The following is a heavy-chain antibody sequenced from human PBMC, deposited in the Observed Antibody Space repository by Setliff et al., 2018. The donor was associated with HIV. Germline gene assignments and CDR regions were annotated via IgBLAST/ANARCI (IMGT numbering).Heavy chain of an antibody. CDR2: IFPRDSET. D-gene: IGHD3-9*01. CDR3: TRHPLRPGIAGYFYFVDV. J-gene: IGHJ6*03. Sequence: ESLKISCKDSGYSFPNDWIGWVRQKPGKGLEWVAIIFPRDSETRYSPSFEGQVTISVDRSRNTVYLQWSRLRASDSAIYYCTRHPLRPGIAGYFYFVDVWGTGTTVTVSS. CDR1: GYSFPNDW. V-gene: IGHV5-51*01.